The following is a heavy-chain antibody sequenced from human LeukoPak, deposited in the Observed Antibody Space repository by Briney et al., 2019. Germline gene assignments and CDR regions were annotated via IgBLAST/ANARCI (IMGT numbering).Heavy chain of an antibody. CDR2: INAGNGNT. CDR1: GYTFTSYA. Sequence: ASVKVSCKASGYTFTSYAMHWVRQAPGQRLEWMGWINAGNGNTKYSQEFQGRVTITRDTSASTAYMELSSLRSEDMAVYYCARANYYDSSGYYSSTRAFDIWGQGTMVTVS. V-gene: IGHV1-3*03. CDR3: ARANYYDSSGYYSSTRAFDI. D-gene: IGHD3-22*01. J-gene: IGHJ3*02.